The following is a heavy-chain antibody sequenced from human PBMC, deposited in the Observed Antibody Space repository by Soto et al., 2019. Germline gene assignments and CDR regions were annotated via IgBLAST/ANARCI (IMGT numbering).Heavy chain of an antibody. V-gene: IGHV3-30-3*01. CDR1: GFTFSSYA. CDR3: ARDPILD. J-gene: IGHJ4*02. CDR2: ISYDGSNK. Sequence: QVQLVESGGGVVQPGRSLRLSCAASGFTFSSYAMHWVRQAPGKGLEWVAVISYDGSNKYYADSVKGRFTISRDNSKNSLYLQMNSLRAEYTAVYSCARDPILDWGQGTMGTVSS.